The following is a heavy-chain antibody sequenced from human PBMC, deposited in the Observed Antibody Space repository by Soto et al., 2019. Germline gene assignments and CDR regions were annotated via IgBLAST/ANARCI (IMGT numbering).Heavy chain of an antibody. CDR3: ARDYLVIPHRVIDY. D-gene: IGHD2-15*01. Sequence: GGSLRLSCAASGFTFSSYAMSWVRQAPGKGLEWVSAISGSGCSTYYADSVKGRFTISRDNSKNTLYLQMNSLRAEDTAVYYCARDYLVIPHRVIDYWGQGTLVTVSS. CDR1: GFTFSSYA. CDR2: ISGSGCST. V-gene: IGHV3-23*01. J-gene: IGHJ4*02.